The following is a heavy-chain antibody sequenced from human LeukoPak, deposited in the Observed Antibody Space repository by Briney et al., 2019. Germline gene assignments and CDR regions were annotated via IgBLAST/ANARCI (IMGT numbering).Heavy chain of an antibody. CDR1: GYTFTSYG. CDR3: ARGAGSSPINIYLAVAGPGAYYFDY. J-gene: IGHJ4*02. Sequence: GASVKVSCKASGYTFTSYGISWVRQAPGQGLEWMGWISAYNGNTNYAQKLQGRVTMTTDTSTSTAYMELRSLRSDDTAVYYCARGAGSSPINIYLAVAGPGAYYFDYWGQGTLVTVSS. V-gene: IGHV1-18*01. CDR2: ISAYNGNT. D-gene: IGHD6-19*01.